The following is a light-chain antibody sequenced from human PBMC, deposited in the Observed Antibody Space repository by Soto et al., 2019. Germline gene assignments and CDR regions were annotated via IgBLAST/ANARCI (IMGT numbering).Light chain of an antibody. V-gene: IGKV1-39*01. J-gene: IGKJ1*01. CDR2: AAS. Sequence: DIQMTQSPSSLSASVGDRVTITCRASQSIDSYLNWYLQKPGKAPKLLIYAASSLERGVPSRFSGSGSGTDFTLTISSLQPEDFATYYCQQSYGIPRTFGQGTKVEIK. CDR1: QSIDSY. CDR3: QQSYGIPRT.